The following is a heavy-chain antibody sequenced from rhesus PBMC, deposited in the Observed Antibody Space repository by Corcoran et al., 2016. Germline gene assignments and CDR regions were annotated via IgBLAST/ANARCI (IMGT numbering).Heavy chain of an antibody. CDR3: ARQGEYSNYGLDS. J-gene: IGHJ6*01. V-gene: IGHV4-160*01. CDR2: IRSGGST. CDR1: GGSVSGYW. Sequence: QVQLQEWGEGLVKPSETLSLTCAVYGGSVSGYWWGWIRQPPGKGLEWIGRIRSGGSTNCNPSLKVRVTISIDTSKNQFSLKLSSGTAADTAVYYCARQGEYSNYGLDSWGQGVVVTVSS. D-gene: IGHD4-23*01.